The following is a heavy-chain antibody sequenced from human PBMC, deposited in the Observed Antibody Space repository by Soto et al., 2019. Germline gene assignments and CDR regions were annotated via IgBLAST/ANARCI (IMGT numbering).Heavy chain of an antibody. CDR1: GFTFSSFA. J-gene: IGHJ4*02. CDR3: ARNPARGFSYGYVNY. CDR2: ISDSDGST. D-gene: IGHD5-18*01. Sequence: EVQLLESGGGLVQPGGSLRLSCAASGFTFSSFAMSWVRQAPGKGLEWVSGISDSDGSTYYADSVKGRFTISRDNSKNTLYLQMNSLRAEDTALYYCARNPARGFSYGYVNYWGQGTLVTVSS. V-gene: IGHV3-23*01.